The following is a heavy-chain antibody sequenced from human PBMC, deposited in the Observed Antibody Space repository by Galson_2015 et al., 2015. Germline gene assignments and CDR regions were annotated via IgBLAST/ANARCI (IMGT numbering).Heavy chain of an antibody. V-gene: IGHV1-3*01. CDR3: ARANRGIVVGGVYYSYSMDV. CDR2: INAGNGNT. D-gene: IGHD3-22*01. Sequence: SVKVSCKASGYTFTSYAMHWVRQAPGQRLEWMRWINAGNGNTKYSQKFQVIVTITRDTSASTAYMELSSVRSEDTSGYYCARANRGIVVGGVYYSYSMDVWRRGNSGLVSS. J-gene: IGHJ6*02. CDR1: GYTFTSYA.